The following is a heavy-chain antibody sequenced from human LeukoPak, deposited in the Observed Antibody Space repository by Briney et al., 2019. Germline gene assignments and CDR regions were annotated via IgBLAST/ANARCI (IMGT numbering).Heavy chain of an antibody. Sequence: ASVKVSCKASGGTFSNSAISWVRQAPGQGLEWMGGIIPIFGTANYAQRFQGRVTITADESTTTAYMEVSSLRSEDTAVYYCARDGLAVALMFDYWGRGTLVTVSS. CDR2: IIPIFGTA. CDR1: GGTFSNSA. CDR3: ARDGLAVALMFDY. D-gene: IGHD6-19*01. V-gene: IGHV1-69*01. J-gene: IGHJ4*02.